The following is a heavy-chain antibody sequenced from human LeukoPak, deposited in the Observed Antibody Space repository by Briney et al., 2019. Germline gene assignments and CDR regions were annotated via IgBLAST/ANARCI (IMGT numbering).Heavy chain of an antibody. J-gene: IGHJ3*01. CDR3: ARDWRQDNAFDL. CDR1: EFTFSSHQ. V-gene: IGHV3-7*01. D-gene: IGHD2-15*01. CDR2: ITQDGSEK. Sequence: GGSLRLSSAASEFTFSSHQMSWVRQAPGKGLEWVAKITQDGSEKYYMDSVKGRFIISRDNGKNSLYLQMNSLRVEDTAVYYCARDWRQDNAFDLWGQGTMVTVSS.